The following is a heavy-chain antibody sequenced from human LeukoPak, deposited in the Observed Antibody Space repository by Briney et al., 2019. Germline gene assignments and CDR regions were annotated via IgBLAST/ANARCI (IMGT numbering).Heavy chain of an antibody. CDR3: ARDKGGYYYYGMDV. J-gene: IGHJ6*02. Sequence: ASVKVSCKASGYTFTSYDINWVRQATGQGLEWMGWMNPNSGNTGYAQKFQGRVTMTRNTSISTAYMELSSLRSEDTAVYYCARDKGGYYYYGMDVWGQGTTVTVSS. V-gene: IGHV1-8*01. CDR1: GYTFTSYD. CDR2: MNPNSGNT.